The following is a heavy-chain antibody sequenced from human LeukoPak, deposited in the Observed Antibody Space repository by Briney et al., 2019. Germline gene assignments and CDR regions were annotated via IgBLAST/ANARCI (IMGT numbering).Heavy chain of an antibody. Sequence: PSQTLSLTCTVSGGSISSGGYYWSWIRQHPGKGLEWIGYIYYSGSTYYNPSLKSRITMSVDSSKNQFSLKLSSVTAADTAVYYCARGVGGVWSGYYFDYWGQGTLVTVSS. J-gene: IGHJ4*02. CDR1: GGSISSGGYY. CDR3: ARGVGGVWSGYYFDY. D-gene: IGHD3-3*01. V-gene: IGHV4-31*03. CDR2: IYYSGST.